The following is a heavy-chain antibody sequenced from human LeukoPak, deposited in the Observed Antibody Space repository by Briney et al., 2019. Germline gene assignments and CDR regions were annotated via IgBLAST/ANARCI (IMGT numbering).Heavy chain of an antibody. J-gene: IGHJ4*02. CDR2: IKEDGSEK. Sequence: PGGSLRLSCAASGFTFSSYGMHWVRQAPGKGLEWLANIKEDGSEKNYVDSLRGRFTISRDNAKNSLYLQMSSLRAEDTAVYYCARDISAAGLLSRWGQGTLVTVSS. V-gene: IGHV3-7*01. D-gene: IGHD6-13*01. CDR1: GFTFSSYG. CDR3: ARDISAAGLLSR.